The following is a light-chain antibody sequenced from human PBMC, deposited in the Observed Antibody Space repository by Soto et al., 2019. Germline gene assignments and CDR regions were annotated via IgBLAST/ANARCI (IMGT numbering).Light chain of an antibody. CDR2: GAS. CDR1: QSVSSN. J-gene: IGKJ2*01. V-gene: IGKV3-15*01. CDR3: KQYNKWRMYT. Sequence: EIVMTQSPATLSVSPGERDTLSCRAGQSVSSNLAWYQQKPGQAHRLLIYGASTRVTGIPARFSVSGSGTEFTLTMTSLQSEDFAVYYCKQYNKWRMYTCDRETNQQIK.